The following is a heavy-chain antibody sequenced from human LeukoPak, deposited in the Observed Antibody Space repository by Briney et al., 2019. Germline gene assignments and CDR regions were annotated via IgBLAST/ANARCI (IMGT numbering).Heavy chain of an antibody. V-gene: IGHV3-53*01. Sequence: PGGTLRLSCAASGFTFSSYGMSWVRQAPGKGLEWVSVIYSDGTTYYEDSVKGRFTVSRDKSKNTLSLQMNSLRAEDTAVYYCAREKGRGVISPYFDCWGQGTLVTVSS. D-gene: IGHD3-10*01. CDR3: AREKGRGVISPYFDC. CDR1: GFTFSSYG. CDR2: IYSDGTT. J-gene: IGHJ4*01.